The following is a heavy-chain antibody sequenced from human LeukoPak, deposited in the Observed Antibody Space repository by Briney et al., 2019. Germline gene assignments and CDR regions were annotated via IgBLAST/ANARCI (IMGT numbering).Heavy chain of an antibody. V-gene: IGHV4-59*01. Sequence: SETLSLTCTVSGGSISSYYWSWIRQPPGKGLEWIGYIYYSGSTNHNPSHKSRVTISVDTSMNQFSLKLSSVTAADKAVYYCARVEVYYYYMDVWGKGTTVTVSS. J-gene: IGHJ6*03. CDR2: IYYSGST. CDR1: GGSISSYY. CDR3: ARVEVYYYYMDV.